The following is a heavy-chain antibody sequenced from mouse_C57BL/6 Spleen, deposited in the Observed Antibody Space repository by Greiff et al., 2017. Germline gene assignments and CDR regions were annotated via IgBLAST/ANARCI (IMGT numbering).Heavy chain of an antibody. CDR1: GYTFTGYW. J-gene: IGHJ1*03. D-gene: IGHD1-1*01. V-gene: IGHV1-9*01. Sequence: VQLVESGAELMKPGASVKLSCKATGYTFTGYWIEWVKQRPGHGLEWIGEILPGSGSTNYNDKFKGKATFTADTSSNTAYMQLSSLTTEDAAIYDCARHYGSSNWYFDVWGTGTTVTVSS. CDR2: ILPGSGST. CDR3: ARHYGSSNWYFDV.